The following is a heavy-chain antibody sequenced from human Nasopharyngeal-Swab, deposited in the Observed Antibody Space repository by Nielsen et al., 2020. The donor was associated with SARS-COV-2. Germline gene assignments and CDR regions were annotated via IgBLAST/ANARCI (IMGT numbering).Heavy chain of an antibody. CDR1: GGSISSGDFY. J-gene: IGHJ6*02. CDR2: IYTSGTT. D-gene: IGHD2-2*01. V-gene: IGHV4-61*02. Sequence: SETLSLTCSVSGGSISSGDFYWSWIRQPAGKGLEWIGRIYTSGTTNYNPSLKSRVTISVDTSKNQFSLKLSSVTAADTAVYYCARGGVVVGYYGMDVWGQGTTVTVSS. CDR3: ARGGVVVGYYGMDV.